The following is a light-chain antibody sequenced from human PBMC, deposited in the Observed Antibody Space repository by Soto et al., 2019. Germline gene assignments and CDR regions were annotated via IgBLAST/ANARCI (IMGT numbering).Light chain of an antibody. Sequence: QSALTQPASVSGSPGQSITISCTGTSSDVGGYVYVSWYQQHPGKAPKLMIYDVSNRPSGVSNRFSGSKSGNTASLTISGLQAEDEADYYCSSYTNIGTWVFGGGTQLTVL. V-gene: IGLV2-14*01. CDR3: SSYTNIGTWV. J-gene: IGLJ3*02. CDR1: SSDVGGYVY. CDR2: DVS.